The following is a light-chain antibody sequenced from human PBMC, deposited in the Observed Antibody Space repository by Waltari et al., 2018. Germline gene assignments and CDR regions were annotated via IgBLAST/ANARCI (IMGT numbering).Light chain of an antibody. V-gene: IGKV3-20*01. J-gene: IGKJ4*01. CDR3: QQYGTPPHT. CDR2: DAS. Sequence: EIVLTQYPGTLSLSPGERATISCRASQSVTNDHFAWYQQKPGQAPRFLMYDASTRATCVPDRFSGSVSGTDFTLTISRVEPEDFAMYYCQQYGTPPHTFGGGTKVEF. CDR1: QSVTNDH.